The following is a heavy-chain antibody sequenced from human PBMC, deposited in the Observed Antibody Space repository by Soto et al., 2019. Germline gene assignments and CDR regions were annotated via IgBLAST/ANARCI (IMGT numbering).Heavy chain of an antibody. Sequence: PSETLSLTCTVSGGSISSSSYYWGWIRQPPGKGLEWIGSIYYRGSTYYNPSLKSRVTISVDTSKNQFSLKLSSVTAADTAVYYCASMYGDYVSYWGQGTLVTVSS. V-gene: IGHV4-39*01. CDR2: IYYRGST. CDR3: ASMYGDYVSY. J-gene: IGHJ4*02. CDR1: GGSISSSSYY. D-gene: IGHD4-17*01.